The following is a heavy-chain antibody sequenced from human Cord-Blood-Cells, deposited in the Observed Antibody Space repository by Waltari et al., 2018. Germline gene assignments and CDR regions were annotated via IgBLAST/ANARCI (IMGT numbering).Heavy chain of an antibody. CDR2: IYYRGSP. CDR3: ASWKRGYCSSTSCYYFDY. CDR1: GGSISSSRYY. J-gene: IGHJ4*02. V-gene: IGHV4-39*01. Sequence: QLQLQESGPGLVKPSETLSLTCTVSGGSISSSRYYWGWHRPPPGKGLEWIGRIYYRGSPYYNPSLKSRVTISVDTSKNQFSLKLSSVTAADTAVYYCASWKRGYCSSTSCYYFDYWGQGTLVTVSS. D-gene: IGHD2-2*01.